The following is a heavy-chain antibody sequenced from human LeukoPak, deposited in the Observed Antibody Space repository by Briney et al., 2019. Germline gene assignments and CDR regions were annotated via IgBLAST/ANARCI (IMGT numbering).Heavy chain of an antibody. D-gene: IGHD3-16*02. CDR3: ATGPYVWGSYRPFDY. CDR2: FDPEDGET. J-gene: IGHJ4*02. CDR1: GYTLTELS. V-gene: IGHV1-24*01. Sequence: ASVKVSCTVSGYTLTELSMHWVRQAPGKGLEWMGGFDPEDGETIYAQKFQGRVTMTEDTSTDTAYMELSSLRSEDTAVYYCATGPYVWGSYRPFDYWGQGTLVTVSS.